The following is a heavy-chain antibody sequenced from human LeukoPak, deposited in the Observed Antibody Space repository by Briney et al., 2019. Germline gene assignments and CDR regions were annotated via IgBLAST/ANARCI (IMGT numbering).Heavy chain of an antibody. V-gene: IGHV3-30-3*01. CDR2: ISYDGSNK. J-gene: IGHJ4*02. D-gene: IGHD2-2*01. Sequence: GGSLRPSCAASGFTFSSYAMHWVRQAPGKGLEWVAVISYDGSNKYYVDSVKGRFTISRDNSKNTLYLQMNSLRAEDTAVYYCARRYDYPDYWGQGTLVTVSS. CDR1: GFTFSSYA. CDR3: ARRYDYPDY.